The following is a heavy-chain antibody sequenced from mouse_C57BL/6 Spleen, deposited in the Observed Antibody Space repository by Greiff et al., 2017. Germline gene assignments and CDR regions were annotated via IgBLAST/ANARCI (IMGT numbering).Heavy chain of an antibody. CDR2: IDPSDSYT. CDR1: GYTFTSYW. V-gene: IGHV1-69*01. J-gene: IGHJ3*01. CDR3: ARKDSSGYWFAY. Sequence: QVQLQQPGAELVMPGASVKLSCKASGYTFTSYWMHWVKQRPGQGLEWIGEIDPSDSYTNYNQKFKGKSTLTVDKSSSTAYMQLSSLTSEDSAVYYCARKDSSGYWFAYWGQGTLVTVSA. D-gene: IGHD3-2*02.